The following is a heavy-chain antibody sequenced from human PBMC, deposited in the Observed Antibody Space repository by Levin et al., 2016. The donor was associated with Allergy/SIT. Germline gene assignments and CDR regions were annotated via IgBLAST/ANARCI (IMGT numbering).Heavy chain of an antibody. J-gene: IGHJ6*02. CDR3: ARDRVKSYYGSGSYTYYYGMDV. V-gene: IGHV3-33*01. D-gene: IGHD3-10*01. CDR1: GFIFSSHG. CDR2: IWHDGTYE. Sequence: LSLTCAASGFIFSSHGMHWVRQAPGKGLEWVAVIWHDGTYEYYGDSVKGRFTTSRDNSKNTLFLQMNSLRVGDTAMYYCARDRVKSYYGSGSYTYYYGMDVWGQGTTVTVSS.